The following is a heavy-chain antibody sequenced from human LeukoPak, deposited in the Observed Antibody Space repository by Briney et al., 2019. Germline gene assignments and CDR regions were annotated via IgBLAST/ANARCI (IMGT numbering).Heavy chain of an antibody. D-gene: IGHD5-18*01. Sequence: ASVKVSCKASGYTFTSYDINWVRHATGQGLEWMGWMNPNSGNTGYAQKFQGRVTMTRNTSISTAYMELSSLRSEDTAVYYCARDYTAGRGFDYWGQGTLVTVSS. V-gene: IGHV1-8*01. CDR2: MNPNSGNT. J-gene: IGHJ4*02. CDR1: GYTFTSYD. CDR3: ARDYTAGRGFDY.